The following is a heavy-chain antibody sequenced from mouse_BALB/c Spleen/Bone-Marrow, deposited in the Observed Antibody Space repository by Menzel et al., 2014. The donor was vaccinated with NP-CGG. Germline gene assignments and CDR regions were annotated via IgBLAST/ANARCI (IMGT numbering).Heavy chain of an antibody. J-gene: IGHJ3*01. D-gene: IGHD2-1*01. CDR2: IDPSDSET. CDR3: ASPSDGNPFAY. V-gene: IGHV1S127*01. CDR1: GYSFXSYW. Sequence: QVHVKQSGPQLVRPGASVKISCKASGYSFXSYWMHWVKQRPGQGLEWIGMIDPSDSETRLNQKLKDKATLTVDKSSSTAYMQLSSPTSEDSAVYYCASPSDGNPFAYWGQGTLVTVSA.